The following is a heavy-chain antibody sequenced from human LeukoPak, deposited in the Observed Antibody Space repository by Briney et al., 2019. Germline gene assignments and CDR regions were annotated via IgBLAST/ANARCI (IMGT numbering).Heavy chain of an antibody. J-gene: IGHJ4*02. CDR3: ARRGRYSYGSYFDY. CDR2: IYPGDSDT. V-gene: IGHV5-51*01. Sequence: GESLKISCKGSGYSFTSYWSGWVRQVPGKGLEWMGIIYPGDSDTAYSPSFQGQVTVSADKSITTAYLQWSSLKASDTAMYYCARRGRYSYGSYFDYWGQGTLVTVSS. CDR1: GYSFTSYW. D-gene: IGHD5-18*01.